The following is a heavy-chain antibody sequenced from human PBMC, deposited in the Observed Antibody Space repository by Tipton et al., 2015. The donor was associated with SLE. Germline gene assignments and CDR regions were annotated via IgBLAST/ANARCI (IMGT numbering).Heavy chain of an antibody. Sequence: GSLRLSCAASGFTFSNYAMSWVRQAPGKGLEWIGYIYYSGSTNYNPSLKSRVTISVDTSKNQFSLKLSSVTAADTAVYYCAREIAAAGRGAYDYWGQGTLVTVSS. CDR3: AREIAAAGRGAYDY. D-gene: IGHD6-13*01. CDR1: GFTFSNYA. V-gene: IGHV4-59*01. CDR2: IYYSGST. J-gene: IGHJ4*02.